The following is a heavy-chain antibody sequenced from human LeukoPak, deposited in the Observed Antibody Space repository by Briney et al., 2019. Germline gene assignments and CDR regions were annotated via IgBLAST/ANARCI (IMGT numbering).Heavy chain of an antibody. CDR3: ASESSPSYSSSWYPRSRYFQH. J-gene: IGHJ1*01. Sequence: PSETLSLTCAVYGGSFSGYYWSWIRQPPGKGLEWIGEINHSGSTNYNPSLKSRVTISVDTSKNQFSLKLSSVTAADTAVYYRASESSPSYSSSWYPRSRYFQHWGQGTLVTVSS. V-gene: IGHV4-34*01. D-gene: IGHD6-13*01. CDR1: GGSFSGYY. CDR2: INHSGST.